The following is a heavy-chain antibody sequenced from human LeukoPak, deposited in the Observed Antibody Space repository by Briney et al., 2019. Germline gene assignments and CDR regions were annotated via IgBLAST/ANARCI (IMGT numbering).Heavy chain of an antibody. V-gene: IGHV1-69*06. CDR2: IIPIFCTA. CDR1: GGTFSSYA. Sequence: SVKVSCKASGGTFSSYAISWVRQAPGQGLEWMGGIIPIFCTANYAQKFQDRVTITADKSTSTAYMELSSLRPEDTAVYYCARAPLPLVVVPAAMTDYYYGMDVWGKGTTVTVSS. CDR3: ARAPLPLVVVPAAMTDYYYGMDV. D-gene: IGHD2-2*01. J-gene: IGHJ6*04.